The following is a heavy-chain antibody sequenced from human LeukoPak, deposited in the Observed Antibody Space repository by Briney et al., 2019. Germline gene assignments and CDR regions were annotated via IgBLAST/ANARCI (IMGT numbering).Heavy chain of an antibody. CDR3: ARDEIVATTKANYYYYMDV. J-gene: IGHJ6*03. D-gene: IGHD5-12*01. V-gene: IGHV3-7*01. CDR2: IKQDGSEK. Sequence: PGGSLRLSCAASGFTFSSYWMSWVRQAPGKGLEWVANIKQDGSEKYYVDSVKGRFTISRDNAKNSLYPQMNSLRAEDTAVYYCARDEIVATTKANYYYYMDVWGKGTTVTISS. CDR1: GFTFSSYW.